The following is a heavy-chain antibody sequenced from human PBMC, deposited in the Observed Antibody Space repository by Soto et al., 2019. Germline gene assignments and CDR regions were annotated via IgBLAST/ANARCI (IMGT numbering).Heavy chain of an antibody. V-gene: IGHV3-48*02. CDR1: GFTFSSYS. CDR2: ISGDGTTV. CDR3: ARGGWNDLFDY. D-gene: IGHD1-1*01. Sequence: GWSLRLSCVASGFTFSSYSVNWVRQAPGKGLEWISFISGDGTTVYYGDSVKGRFTISRDNAKNALYLHMNSLKDEDTAVYYCARGGWNDLFDYWGQGTLVTVSS. J-gene: IGHJ4*02.